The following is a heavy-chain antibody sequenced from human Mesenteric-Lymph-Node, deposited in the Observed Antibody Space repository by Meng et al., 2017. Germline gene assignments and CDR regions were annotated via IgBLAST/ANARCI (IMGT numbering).Heavy chain of an antibody. J-gene: IGHJ2*01. V-gene: IGHV3-21*01. Sequence: GESLKISCAASGFTFSTYSMNWVRQAPGKGLEWVSSISITSHYIYYADSIKGRITISRDNAKNSLYLQMNSLRAEDTAMYYCARAGGGPSGPYGTNWYLDLWGRGTLVTVSS. D-gene: IGHD3-16*01. CDR1: GFTFSTYS. CDR2: ISITSHYI. CDR3: ARAGGGPSGPYGTNWYLDL.